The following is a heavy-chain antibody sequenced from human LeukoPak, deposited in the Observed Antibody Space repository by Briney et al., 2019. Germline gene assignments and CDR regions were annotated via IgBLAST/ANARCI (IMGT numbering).Heavy chain of an antibody. CDR3: ARGPSSTTYWRFDP. CDR2: IYYSGST. V-gene: IGHV4-59*01. J-gene: IGHJ5*02. CDR1: GGSISSYY. Sequence: PSETLSLTCTVSGGSISSYYWSWIRQPPGKGLEWIGYIYYSGSTNYNPSLKSRVTISVDTSKNQFSLKLSSVTAADTAVYYCARGPSSTTYWRFDPWGQGTLVTVSS. D-gene: IGHD2-2*01.